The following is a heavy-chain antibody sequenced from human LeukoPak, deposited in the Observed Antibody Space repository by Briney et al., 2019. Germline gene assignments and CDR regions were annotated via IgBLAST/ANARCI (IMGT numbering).Heavy chain of an antibody. Sequence: ASVKVSCKASGYTFTSYDINWVRQATGQGLEWMGWMNPNSGNTGYAQKFQGRVTMTRNTSISTAYMELSSLRSEDTAVYYCARVLRYCCGTSCYSYDAFDIWGQGTMVTVSS. D-gene: IGHD2-2*01. CDR1: GYTFTSYD. CDR2: MNPNSGNT. J-gene: IGHJ3*02. V-gene: IGHV1-8*01. CDR3: ARVLRYCCGTSCYSYDAFDI.